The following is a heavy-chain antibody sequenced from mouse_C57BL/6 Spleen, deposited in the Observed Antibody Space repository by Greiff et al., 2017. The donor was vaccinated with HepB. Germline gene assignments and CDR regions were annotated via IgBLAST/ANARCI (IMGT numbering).Heavy chain of an antibody. CDR3: ARDYGKAMDY. Sequence: EVKLLESGPGLVKPSQSLSLTCSVTGYSITSGYYWNWIRQFPGNKLEWMGYISYDGSNNYNPSLKNRISITRDTSKNQFFLKLNSVTTEDTATYYCARDYGKAMDYWGQGTSVTVSS. CDR1: GYSITSGYY. D-gene: IGHD1-1*01. CDR2: ISYDGSN. J-gene: IGHJ4*01. V-gene: IGHV3-6*01.